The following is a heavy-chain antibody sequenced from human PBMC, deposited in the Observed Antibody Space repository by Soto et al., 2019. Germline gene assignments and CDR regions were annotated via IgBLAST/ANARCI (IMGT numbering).Heavy chain of an antibody. J-gene: IGHJ4*02. CDR1: GFTFSSYS. CDR2: ISSSSTI. CDR3: ARDSSGWYAY. D-gene: IGHD6-19*01. Sequence: GGSLRLSCAASGFTFSSYSMNWVRQAPGKGLEWVSYISSSSTIYYADSVKGRFTISRDNAKNSLYLQMNSLRDEDTAVYYCARDSSGWYAYWGQGTLVTVSS. V-gene: IGHV3-48*02.